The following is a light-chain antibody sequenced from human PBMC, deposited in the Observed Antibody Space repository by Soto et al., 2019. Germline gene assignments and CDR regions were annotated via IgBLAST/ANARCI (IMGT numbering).Light chain of an antibody. CDR2: EGS. CDR1: SSDVGSYNL. Sequence: QSVLTQPASVSGSPGQSITISCTGTSSDVGSYNLVSWYQQHPGKAPKLMIYEGSKRPSGVSNRFSGSKSGNTASLTISGLHAEDEADYCWCSYAGSSTYVFGTGTKLTVL. CDR3: CSYAGSSTYV. V-gene: IGLV2-23*01. J-gene: IGLJ1*01.